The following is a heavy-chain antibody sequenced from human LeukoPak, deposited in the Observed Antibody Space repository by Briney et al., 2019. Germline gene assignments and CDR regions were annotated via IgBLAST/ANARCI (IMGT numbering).Heavy chain of an antibody. J-gene: IGHJ4*02. Sequence: SETLSLTCTVSGGSISSYYWSWIRQPPGKGLEWIGYIYYSGSTNYNPSLKSRVTISVDTSKNQFSLKLSSVTAADTAVYYCASQSHYCSGGSCPFDWGQGTLVTVSS. CDR3: ASQSHYCSGGSCPFD. CDR2: IYYSGST. D-gene: IGHD2-15*01. CDR1: GGSISSYY. V-gene: IGHV4-59*12.